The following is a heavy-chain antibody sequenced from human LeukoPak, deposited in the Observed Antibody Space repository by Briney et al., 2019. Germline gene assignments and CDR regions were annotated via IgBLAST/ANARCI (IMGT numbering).Heavy chain of an antibody. V-gene: IGHV1-2*02. CDR2: INPNSGGT. D-gene: IGHD6-13*01. Sequence: GASVKVSCKASGYTFTGYYMHWVRQAPGQGLEWMGWINPNSGGTNYAQKFQGRVTMTRDTSISTAYMELSGLRSDDTAVYYCARSQQLTGWFDPWGQGTLVTVSS. J-gene: IGHJ5*02. CDR1: GYTFTGYY. CDR3: ARSQQLTGWFDP.